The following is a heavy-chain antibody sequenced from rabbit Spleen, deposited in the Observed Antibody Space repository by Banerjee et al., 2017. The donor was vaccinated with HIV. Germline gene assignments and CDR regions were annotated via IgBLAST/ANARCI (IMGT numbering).Heavy chain of an antibody. CDR3: ARDLVAAIGWNFNL. CDR2: IDTNDGDT. V-gene: IGHV1S45*01. J-gene: IGHJ4*01. D-gene: IGHD5-1*01. CDR1: GFSFSSNW. Sequence: LEESGGGLVKPGGTLTLTCTVSGFSFSSNWICWVRQAPGKGLEWIACIDTNDGDTDYANWPKGRFTISKTSSTTVTLQMTSLTAADTATYFCARDLVAAIGWNFNLWGQGTLVTVS.